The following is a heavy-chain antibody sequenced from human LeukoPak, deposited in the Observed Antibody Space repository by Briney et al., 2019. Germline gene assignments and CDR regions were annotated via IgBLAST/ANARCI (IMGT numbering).Heavy chain of an antibody. CDR3: ARQKDDIVVVPAAVDY. V-gene: IGHV4-38-2*01. Sequence: PSETLSLTCAVSGYSISRGYYWGWIRQPPGKGLEWIGSIYHSGSTYYNPSLKSRVTISVDTSKNQFSLKLSSVTAADTAVYYCARQKDDIVVVPAAVDYWGQGTLVTVSS. CDR1: GYSISRGYY. CDR2: IYHSGST. D-gene: IGHD2-2*01. J-gene: IGHJ4*02.